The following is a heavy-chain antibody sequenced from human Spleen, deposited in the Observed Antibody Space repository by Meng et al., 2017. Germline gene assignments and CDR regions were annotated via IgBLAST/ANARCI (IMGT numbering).Heavy chain of an antibody. Sequence: EVQXXESGXGXXXPGXSLRLXCEGSGFTFSNAXLSWVRQXXGKXGXWVXXIKXXTDGEXXXXAAXXXDRFYXXRDDXIXXXYLXXXSLXXXDXAVYYCGDDFWCWGQGTLVTVSS. CDR3: GDDFWC. CDR2: IKXXTDGEXX. V-gene: IGHV3-15*01. J-gene: IGHJ4*02. CDR1: GFTFSNAX. D-gene: IGHD3-3*01.